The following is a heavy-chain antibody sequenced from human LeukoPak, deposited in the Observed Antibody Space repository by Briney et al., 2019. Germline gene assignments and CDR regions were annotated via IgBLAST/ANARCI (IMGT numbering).Heavy chain of an antibody. CDR1: GGSISSYY. D-gene: IGHD3-9*01. V-gene: IGHV4-59*08. CDR2: IYYSGST. J-gene: IGHJ4*02. Sequence: PSETLSLTCTVSGGSISSYYWSWIRQPPGKGLEWIGYIYYSGSTNYNPSLKSRVTISVDTSKNQFSLKLSSVTAADTAVYYCARHDILTGPYYFDYWGQGTLVTVSS. CDR3: ARHDILTGPYYFDY.